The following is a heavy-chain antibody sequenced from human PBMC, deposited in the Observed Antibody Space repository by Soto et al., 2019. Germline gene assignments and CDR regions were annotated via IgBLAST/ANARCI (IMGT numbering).Heavy chain of an antibody. CDR1: GGSISSGGYY. V-gene: IGHV4-31*03. J-gene: IGHJ6*02. CDR3: AREERDSSGYYYYYGMDV. CDR2: IYYSGST. D-gene: IGHD3-22*01. Sequence: SETLSLTCTVSGGSISSGGYYWSWIRQHPGKGLEWIGYIYYSGSTYYNPSLKSRVTISVDTSKNQFSLKLSSVTAADTAVYYCAREERDSSGYYYYYGMDVWGQGTTVTVYS.